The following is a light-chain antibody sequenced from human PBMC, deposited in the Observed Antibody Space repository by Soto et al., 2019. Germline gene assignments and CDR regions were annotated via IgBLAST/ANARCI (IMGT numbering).Light chain of an antibody. Sequence: DIQMTQSPSTLSASVGDRVTITCRASQSISYWLAWYQQKPGKAPKVLIYMASTLESGVPSRFSGSGSGTEFTLTISSLQPDDFATYYCQYYGDYSTFGQGTKVEIK. V-gene: IGKV1-5*03. CDR2: MAS. CDR3: QYYGDYST. J-gene: IGKJ1*01. CDR1: QSISYW.